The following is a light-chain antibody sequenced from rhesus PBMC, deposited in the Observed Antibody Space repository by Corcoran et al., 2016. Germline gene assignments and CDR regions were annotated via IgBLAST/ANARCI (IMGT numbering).Light chain of an antibody. J-gene: IGKJ4*01. CDR2: WAS. CDR1: QSLLYTSNHKNY. V-gene: IGKV4-1*01. Sequence: DIMMTQSPDSLAVSLGERVTIHCKSSQSLLYTSNHKNYLAWYQQKAGKTHKVLICWASTRESGVPNRFTGRWAGTDFTLTISGLQAEDVGVYDCQQYYRPPLTFGGGTKVEIK. CDR3: QQYYRPPLT.